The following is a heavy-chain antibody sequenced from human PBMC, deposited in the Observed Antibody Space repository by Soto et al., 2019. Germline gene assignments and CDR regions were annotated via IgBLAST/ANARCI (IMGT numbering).Heavy chain of an antibody. CDR2: IKSKTDGGTT. J-gene: IGHJ4*02. Sequence: TGXSLRLSCAASGFTLSNAWLSWFRQAPGKGLEWVGRIKSKTDGGTTDYAAPVKGRFTISRDDSKNTLYLQMNSLKTEDTAVYYCTTGVFWGYFDYWGQGTLVTVSS. CDR1: GFTLSNAW. D-gene: IGHD3-16*01. CDR3: TTGVFWGYFDY. V-gene: IGHV3-15*01.